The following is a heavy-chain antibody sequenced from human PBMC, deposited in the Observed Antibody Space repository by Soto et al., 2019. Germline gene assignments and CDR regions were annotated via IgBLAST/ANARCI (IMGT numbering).Heavy chain of an antibody. D-gene: IGHD3-22*01. CDR2: IIPVFGSA. V-gene: IGHV1-69*01. Sequence: QVQLEQSGAEVKKPGSSVKVSCKASGGTFSRYSISWVRQAPGQGLEWMGVIIPVFGSANYAQKFQGRVTTTANESTTTSYMERSSLRAEETAVYYCARASEDSSSSGVFHPWGQGTLVTVSP. CDR1: GGTFSRYS. CDR3: ARASEDSSSSGVFHP. J-gene: IGHJ5*02.